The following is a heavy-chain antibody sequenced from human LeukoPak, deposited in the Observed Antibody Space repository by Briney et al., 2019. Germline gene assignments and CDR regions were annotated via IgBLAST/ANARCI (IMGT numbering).Heavy chain of an antibody. Sequence: GGSLRLSCAASGFTVSSNYMSWVRQAPGKGLEWVSVIYSGGSAYYADSVKGRFTISRDNSKNTLYLQMNSLRAEDTAVYYCARGLRFLEWLSYFDYWGQGTLVTVSS. J-gene: IGHJ4*02. CDR3: ARGLRFLEWLSYFDY. CDR2: IYSGGSA. D-gene: IGHD3-3*01. CDR1: GFTVSSNY. V-gene: IGHV3-53*01.